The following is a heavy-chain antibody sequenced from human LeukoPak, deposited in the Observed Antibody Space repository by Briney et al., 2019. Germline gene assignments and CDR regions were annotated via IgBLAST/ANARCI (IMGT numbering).Heavy chain of an antibody. Sequence: ASVKVSCKASGYTFTGYYMHWVRQALGQGLEWMGWINPNSGDTNYAQKFQGRVTMTRDTSTSTVYMELSSLRSEDTAVYYCARGGVVITIFGVVPDELDYWGQGTLVTVSS. V-gene: IGHV1-2*02. CDR3: ARGGVVITIFGVVPDELDY. D-gene: IGHD3-3*01. CDR1: GYTFTGYY. CDR2: INPNSGDT. J-gene: IGHJ4*02.